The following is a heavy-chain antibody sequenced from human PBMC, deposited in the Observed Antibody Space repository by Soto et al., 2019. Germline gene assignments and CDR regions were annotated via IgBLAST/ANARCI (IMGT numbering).Heavy chain of an antibody. D-gene: IGHD3-10*01. CDR1: GYDFTSYW. V-gene: IGHV5-10-1*01. Sequence: GDSLKIACMGSGYDFTSYWISRVRQMPGKGLEWMGRIDPSDSYTNYSPSFQGHVTISADKSISTAYLQWSRLKASDTAMYYCARLRGITMVRGVSYSWYGMDVRGNGPTVTVSA. CDR2: IDPSDSYT. CDR3: ARLRGITMVRGVSYSWYGMDV. J-gene: IGHJ6*04.